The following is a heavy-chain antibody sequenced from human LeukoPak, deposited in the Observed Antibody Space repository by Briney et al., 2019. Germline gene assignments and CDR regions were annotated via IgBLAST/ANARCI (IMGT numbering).Heavy chain of an antibody. D-gene: IGHD3-3*01. CDR1: GGSISSGGYY. Sequence: SQTLSLTCTVSGGSISSGGYYWNWIRQHPGKGLEWIGYIYYSGSTNYNPSLKSRVTISVDTSKNQFSLKLSSVTAADTAVYYCATTTDYDFWSGPSHNYYYYYYMDVWGKGTTVTVSS. V-gene: IGHV4-61*08. CDR2: IYYSGST. J-gene: IGHJ6*03. CDR3: ATTTDYDFWSGPSHNYYYYYYMDV.